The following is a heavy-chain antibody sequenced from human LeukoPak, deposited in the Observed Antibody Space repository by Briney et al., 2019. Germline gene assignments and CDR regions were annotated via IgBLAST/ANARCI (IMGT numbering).Heavy chain of an antibody. CDR1: GGSISSSSYY. CDR3: ARDSRAVGAFDI. J-gene: IGHJ3*02. V-gene: IGHV4-61*01. CDR2: IYYSGST. Sequence: PSETLSLTCTVSGGSISSSSYYWGWIRQPPGKGLEWIGYIYYSGSTNYNPSLKSRVTISVDTSKNQFSLKLSSVTAADTAVYYCARDSRAVGAFDIWGQGTMVTVSS.